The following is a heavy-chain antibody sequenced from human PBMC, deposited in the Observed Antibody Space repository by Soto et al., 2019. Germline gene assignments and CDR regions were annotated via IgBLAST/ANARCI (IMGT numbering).Heavy chain of an antibody. D-gene: IGHD2-8*01. Sequence: GALRRSCAASGFTFSSYAMSWIRQAPGKGLEWVSYISSRSSTIFYADSVKGRFTISRDNVKNSLYLQMNSLRAEDTAVYYCASGTNGAFFVYWGQGILVTVSS. CDR3: ASGTNGAFFVY. J-gene: IGHJ4*02. CDR2: ISSRSSTI. CDR1: GFTFSSYA. V-gene: IGHV3-48*04.